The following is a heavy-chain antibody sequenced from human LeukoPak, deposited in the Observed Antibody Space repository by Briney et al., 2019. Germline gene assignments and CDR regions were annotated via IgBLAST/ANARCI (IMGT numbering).Heavy chain of an antibody. CDR2: IYYSGST. CDR3: ARDGGEYYYGSGLDP. Sequence: SETLSLTCTVSGGSISSYYWSWIRQPPGKGLEWIGYIYYSGSTNYNPSLKSRVTISVDTSKNQFSLKLSSVTAADTAVYYCARDGGEYYYGSGLDPWGQGTLVTVSP. D-gene: IGHD3-10*01. V-gene: IGHV4-59*01. CDR1: GGSISSYY. J-gene: IGHJ5*02.